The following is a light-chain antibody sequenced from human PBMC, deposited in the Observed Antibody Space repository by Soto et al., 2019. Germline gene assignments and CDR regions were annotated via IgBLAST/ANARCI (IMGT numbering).Light chain of an antibody. Sequence: QSVLTQPHSVSAAPGQKVTISCSGSSANIGSNYVYWYQHLPGTAPKLVIYDSDRRPSEIPDRFSGSKSGTSATLDITGLQTGDEDDYYCGAWDGSLSVVLFGGGTKLTVL. CDR3: GAWDGSLSVVL. V-gene: IGLV1-51*01. CDR1: SANIGSNY. J-gene: IGLJ2*01. CDR2: DSD.